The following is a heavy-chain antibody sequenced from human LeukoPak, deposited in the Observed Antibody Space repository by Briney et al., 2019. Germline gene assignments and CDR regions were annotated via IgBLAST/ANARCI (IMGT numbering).Heavy chain of an antibody. CDR2: INSDGSST. D-gene: IGHD1-26*01. J-gene: IGHJ6*03. Sequence: GGSLRLSCAASGFTFSNYWMHWVRQAPGKGLVWVSRINSDGSSTSYADSVKGRFTISRDNAKNTLYLQMNSLRDEDTAVYYCARVSSGSYFGYYYYYMDVWGKGTTVTVSS. CDR3: ARVSSGSYFGYYYYYMDV. V-gene: IGHV3-74*01. CDR1: GFTFSNYW.